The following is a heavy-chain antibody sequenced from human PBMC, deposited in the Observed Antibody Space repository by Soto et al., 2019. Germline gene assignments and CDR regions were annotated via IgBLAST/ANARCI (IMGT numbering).Heavy chain of an antibody. Sequence: GGSLRLSCAASGFTFSNAWMSWVRQAPGKGLEWVGRIKSKTDGGTTDYAAPEKCRFTITRDDSKNTLYLQMNSLKTEDTAVYYCTLRNFSYYYYGKDVWGQGTTVTVSS. J-gene: IGHJ6*02. CDR3: TLRNFSYYYYGKDV. CDR1: GFTFSNAW. D-gene: IGHD1-7*01. CDR2: IKSKTDGGTT. V-gene: IGHV3-15*01.